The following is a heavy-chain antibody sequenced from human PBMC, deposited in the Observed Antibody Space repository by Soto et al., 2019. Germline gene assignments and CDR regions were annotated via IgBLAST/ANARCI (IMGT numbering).Heavy chain of an antibody. Sequence: VKVSCKASGYTFTSYGISWVRQAPGQGLEWMGWISAYNGNTNYAQKLQGRVTMTRDTSTSTVYMELSSLRSEDTAVYYCAISGWYGSYFDYWGQGTLVTVSS. CDR3: AISGWYGSYFDY. CDR2: ISAYNGNT. J-gene: IGHJ4*02. V-gene: IGHV1-18*01. CDR1: GYTFTSYG. D-gene: IGHD6-19*01.